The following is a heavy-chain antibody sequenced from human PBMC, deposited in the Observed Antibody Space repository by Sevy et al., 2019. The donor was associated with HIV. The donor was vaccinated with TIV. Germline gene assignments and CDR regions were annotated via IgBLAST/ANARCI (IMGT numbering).Heavy chain of an antibody. Sequence: SETLSLTCTVSGGSISSGDFYWSWIRQPPGKGLEWVGYIYYSGSTYYNPSLKSRVSISVDTSKNQFSLKLSSVTAADTAVYDCARDGRRYYGLDVWGQGTTVTVSS. J-gene: IGHJ6*02. CDR2: IYYSGST. CDR3: ARDGRRYYGLDV. V-gene: IGHV4-30-4*01. D-gene: IGHD1-1*01. CDR1: GGSISSGDFY.